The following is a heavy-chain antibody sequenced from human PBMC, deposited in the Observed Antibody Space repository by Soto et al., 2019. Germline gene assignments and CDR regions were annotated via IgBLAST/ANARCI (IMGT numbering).Heavy chain of an antibody. CDR2: IKSDGSIT. CDR3: VRASGNYFFDY. CDR1: GFTFSNYW. D-gene: IGHD1-26*01. J-gene: IGHJ4*02. V-gene: IGHV3-74*01. Sequence: EVQLVESGGGLVQPGGSLRLSCAVSGFTFSNYWMHWVRQAPGKGLVWVSRIKSDGSITTYADSVKGRFTISRDNAKNTXYLQXNNVRAEDXXVYYXVRASGNYFFDYWGQGTLVTVSS.